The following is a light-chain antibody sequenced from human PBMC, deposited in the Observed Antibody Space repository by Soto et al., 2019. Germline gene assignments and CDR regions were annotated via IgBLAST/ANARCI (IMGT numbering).Light chain of an antibody. J-gene: IGLJ1*01. CDR2: YGS. V-gene: IGLV3-21*04. CDR3: QVWDTTDQPS. CDR1: DIGRTS. Sequence: SYELTQPPSVSVPPGQTARITCGVNDIGRTSVHGYQQKAGQAPVLVIRYGSARPSGIPERFSGAKSGDTATLTISRVEAGDEADYYCQVWDTTDQPSFGTGTKLTVL.